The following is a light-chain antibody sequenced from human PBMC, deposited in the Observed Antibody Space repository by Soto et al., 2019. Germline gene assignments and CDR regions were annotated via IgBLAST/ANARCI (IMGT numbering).Light chain of an antibody. CDR3: QQYGTSPPGT. J-gene: IGKJ1*01. CDR2: GAS. CDR1: QSLSGN. Sequence: EIVVTQSPATLSVSQGERVTLSCRASQSLSGNLAWYQQKPGQAPRLLIYGASTRATGIPARISGSGSGTDFTLTISRLEPEDFAVYYCQQYGTSPPGTFGQGTKVDI. V-gene: IGKV3-15*01.